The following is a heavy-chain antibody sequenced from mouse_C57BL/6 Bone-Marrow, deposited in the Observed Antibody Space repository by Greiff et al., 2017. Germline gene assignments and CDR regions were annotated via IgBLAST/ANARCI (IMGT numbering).Heavy chain of an antibody. CDR1: GFTFSNYW. V-gene: IGHV6-3*01. D-gene: IGHD1-1*01. CDR2: IRLKSDNYAT. Sequence: EVQLVESGGGLVQPGGSMKLSCVASGFTFSNYWMNWVRQSPEKGLEWVAQIRLKSDNYATHYAESGKGRFTISRENSKRVVYLKRNNLRAEDTGIYTSTENYGGRRWNFDVWGTGTTVTFSS. J-gene: IGHJ1*03. CDR3: TENYGGRRWNFDV.